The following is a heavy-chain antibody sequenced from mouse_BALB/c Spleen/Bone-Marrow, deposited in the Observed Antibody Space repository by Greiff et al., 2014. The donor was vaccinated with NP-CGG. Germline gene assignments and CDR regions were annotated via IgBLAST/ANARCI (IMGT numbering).Heavy chain of an antibody. V-gene: IGHV1-69*02. CDR3: TRQYGNYYAMDY. J-gene: IGHJ4*01. D-gene: IGHD2-10*02. CDR2: IYPSDSYT. CDR1: GYTFTSYW. Sequence: VQLQQSGAELVRPGASVKVSCKASGYTFTSYWINWVKQRPGQGLEWIGNIYPSDSYTNYNQNFKDKATLTVDKSSSTAHMQLSSPTSEDSAVYYCTRQYGNYYAMDYWGQGTSVTVSS.